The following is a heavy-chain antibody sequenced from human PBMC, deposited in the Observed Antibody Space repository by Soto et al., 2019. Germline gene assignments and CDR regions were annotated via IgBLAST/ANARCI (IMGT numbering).Heavy chain of an antibody. V-gene: IGHV3-30-3*01. J-gene: IGHJ6*02. CDR2: VSNDGSNT. CDR3: ARDKKPFNWSPSILKSYYYGMDV. Sequence: QVHLVESGGRVVQPGRSLRLSCAASGFTFRTFAMHWVRQAPGKGLEWVAVVSNDGSNTYFLDSVKGRFTVSRDNSNNTLYLQMDSLRAEDTAVYYCARDKKPFNWSPSILKSYYYGMDVWGQGTTVTVSS. CDR1: GFTFRTFA. D-gene: IGHD1-1*01.